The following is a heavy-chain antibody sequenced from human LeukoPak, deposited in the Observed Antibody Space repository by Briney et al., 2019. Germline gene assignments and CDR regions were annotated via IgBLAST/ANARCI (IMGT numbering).Heavy chain of an antibody. CDR2: INNDWSST. V-gene: IGHV3-74*01. CDR3: ARVNTMDRGVMSPWYYYYGMDV. D-gene: IGHD3-10*01. CDR1: GFTFSSYW. J-gene: IGHJ6*04. Sequence: GGSLRLSCAASGFTFSSYWMHWVRQAPGKGLVWVSRINNDWSSTSYADSVKGRFTISRDNAKKTLYLQMNSLRAEDTAVYYCARVNTMDRGVMSPWYYYYGMDVWGKGTTVTVSS.